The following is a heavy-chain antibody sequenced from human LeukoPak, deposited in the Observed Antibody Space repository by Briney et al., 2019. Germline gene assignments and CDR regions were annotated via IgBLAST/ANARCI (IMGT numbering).Heavy chain of an antibody. CDR3: AKDLGYNWNYFDY. CDR1: GFTFSSYG. Sequence: GGSLRLSCAASGFTFSSYGMHWVRQAPGKGLEWVAVISYDGSNKYYADSVKGRFTISRDNSKNTLHLQMNSLRAEDTAVYYCAKDLGYNWNYFDYWGQGTLVTVSS. V-gene: IGHV3-30*18. D-gene: IGHD1-20*01. J-gene: IGHJ4*02. CDR2: ISYDGSNK.